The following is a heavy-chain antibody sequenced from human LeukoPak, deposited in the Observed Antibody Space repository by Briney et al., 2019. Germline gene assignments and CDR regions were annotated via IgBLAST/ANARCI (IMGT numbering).Heavy chain of an antibody. CDR2: IYYSGST. CDR3: ARVSRNRVAATLYYFDY. V-gene: IGHV4-59*01. CDR1: GGSISSYY. D-gene: IGHD5-12*01. J-gene: IGHJ4*02. Sequence: SETLSLTCTVSGGSISSYYWSWIRQPPGKGLEWIGYIYYSGSTNYNPSLKSRATISVDTSKNQFSLKLSSVTAADTAVYYCARVSRNRVAATLYYFDYWGQGTLVTVSS.